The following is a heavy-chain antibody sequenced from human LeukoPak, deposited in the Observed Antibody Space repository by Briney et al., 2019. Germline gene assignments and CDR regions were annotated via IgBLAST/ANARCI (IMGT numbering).Heavy chain of an antibody. CDR3: ARPEAYYDILTGYYY. CDR2: ISYDGSNK. J-gene: IGHJ4*02. Sequence: GRSLRLSCAASGFTFSSYAMHWVRQAPGKGLEWVAVISYDGSNKYYADSVKGRFTISRDNSKNTLYLQMNSLRAEDTAVYYCARPEAYYDILTGYYYWGQGTLVTVSS. V-gene: IGHV3-30*04. D-gene: IGHD3-9*01. CDR1: GFTFSSYA.